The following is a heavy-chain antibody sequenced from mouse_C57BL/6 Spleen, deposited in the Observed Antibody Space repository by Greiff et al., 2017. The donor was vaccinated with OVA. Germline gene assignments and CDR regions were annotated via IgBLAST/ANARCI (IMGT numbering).Heavy chain of an antibody. CDR1: GYTFTSYW. V-gene: IGHV1-61*01. J-gene: IGHJ3*01. D-gene: IGHD2-1*01. CDR2: IYPSDIET. CDR3: ARRLYYGNYSWFAY. Sequence: QVQLQQPGAELVRPGSSVKLSCKASGYTFTSYWMDWVKQRPGRGLEWIGNIYPSDIETHYNQKFKDKATLTVDKSSSTAYMQLSSLTSEDSAVYYCARRLYYGNYSWFAYWGQGTLVTVSA.